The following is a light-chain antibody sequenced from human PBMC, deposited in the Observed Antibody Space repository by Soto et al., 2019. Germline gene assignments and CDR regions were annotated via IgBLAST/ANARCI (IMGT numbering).Light chain of an antibody. Sequence: SYELTQPPSVSVALGQTASITCGGNNIGSKSVHWYQQKPGQAPVLVVYDDSDRPSGIPERFSGSNSGNTATLTFSRVEAGDEADYYCQAWDSSSDHVVFGGGTKLTVL. J-gene: IGLJ2*01. V-gene: IGLV3-21*02. CDR2: DDS. CDR1: NIGSKS. CDR3: QAWDSSSDHVV.